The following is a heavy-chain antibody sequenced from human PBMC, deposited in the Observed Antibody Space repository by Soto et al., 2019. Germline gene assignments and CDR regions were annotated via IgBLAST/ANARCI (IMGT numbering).Heavy chain of an antibody. CDR3: AKPDMWPHY. D-gene: IGHD3-9*01. J-gene: IGHJ4*02. CDR2: ISGSGGST. CDR1: VFRFSSYA. V-gene: IGHV3-23*01. Sequence: VCLRLPCAASVFRFSSYAMSWVRPAPAKGVEWVSAISGSGGSTFYADSVKGRFTISRDNAKNTLYLQMNSLRADDTAVYYCAKPDMWPHYWGQGILVTVSA.